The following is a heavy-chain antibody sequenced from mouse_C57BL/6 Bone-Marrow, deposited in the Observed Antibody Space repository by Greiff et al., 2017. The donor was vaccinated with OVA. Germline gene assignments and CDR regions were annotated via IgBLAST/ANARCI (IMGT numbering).Heavy chain of an antibody. CDR2: ISNGGGST. Sequence: VASGGGLVQPGGSLKLSCAASGFTFSDYYMYWVRQTPEKRLEWVAYISNGGGSTYYPDTVKGRFTISRDNAKNTLYLQMSRLKSEDTAMYYCARHNGPWGQGTSVTVSS. CDR1: GFTFSDYY. CDR3: ARHNGP. V-gene: IGHV5-12*01. J-gene: IGHJ4*01.